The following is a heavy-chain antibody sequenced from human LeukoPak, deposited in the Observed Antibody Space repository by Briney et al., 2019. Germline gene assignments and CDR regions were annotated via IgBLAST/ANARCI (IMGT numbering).Heavy chain of an antibody. J-gene: IGHJ4*02. CDR1: GFTFSSYT. CDR2: IGNSGGST. D-gene: IGHD6-19*01. V-gene: IGHV3-64D*06. CDR3: VPGSSAWRDLEY. Sequence: PGGSLRLSCSASGFTFSSYTMLWVRQAPGKGLEYVSVIGNSGGSTYYADSVKGRFTISRDNSKNTLYLRMSSVRVEDTAVYYCVPGSSAWRDLEYWGQGTLVTVSS.